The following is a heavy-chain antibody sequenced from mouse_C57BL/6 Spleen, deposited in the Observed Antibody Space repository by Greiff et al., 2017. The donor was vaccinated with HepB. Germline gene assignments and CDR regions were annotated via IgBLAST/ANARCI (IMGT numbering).Heavy chain of an antibody. CDR3: AREGVRTLITGPFAY. CDR1: GFTFSSYA. J-gene: IGHJ3*01. CDR2: ISDGGSYT. D-gene: IGHD4-1*01. V-gene: IGHV5-4*01. Sequence: EVKVVESGGGLVKPGGSLKLSCAASGFTFSSYAMSWVRQTPEKRLEWVATISDGGSYTYYPDNVKGRFTISRDNAKNNLYLQMSHLKSEDTAMYYCAREGVRTLITGPFAYWGQGTLVTVSA.